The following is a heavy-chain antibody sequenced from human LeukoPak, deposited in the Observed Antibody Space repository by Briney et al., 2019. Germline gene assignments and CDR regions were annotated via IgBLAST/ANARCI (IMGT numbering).Heavy chain of an antibody. CDR1: GLTFADYT. J-gene: IGHJ4*02. CDR3: AKPPAGEYYFDY. Sequence: GGSLRLSCAASGLTFADYTMHWVRQAPGKGLEWVSLISRNGVATKYADSVRGRFTISRDNSKNSLYLQMNSLRTEDSALYYCAKPPAGEYYFDYWGQGTLVTVSS. CDR2: ISRNGVAT. D-gene: IGHD3-10*01. V-gene: IGHV3-43*01.